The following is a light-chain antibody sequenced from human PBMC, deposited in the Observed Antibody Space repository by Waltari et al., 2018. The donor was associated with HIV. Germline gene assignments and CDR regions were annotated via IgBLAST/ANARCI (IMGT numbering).Light chain of an antibody. CDR2: DVY. CDR1: SSDVGGYNY. J-gene: IGLJ3*02. CDR3: CSYANSYTV. Sequence: QSALTQPRSVSGSPGQSVTISCTGTSSDVGGYNYVSWYQCHPGTAPKLIIYDVYKRPSGVPDRFSGSKSGNTASLIISGLQADDEADYYCCSYANSYTVFGGGTKVTVL. V-gene: IGLV2-11*01.